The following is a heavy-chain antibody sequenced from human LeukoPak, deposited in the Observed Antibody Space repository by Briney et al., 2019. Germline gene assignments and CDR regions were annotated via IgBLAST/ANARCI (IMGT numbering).Heavy chain of an antibody. CDR3: ARRGLRNDY. D-gene: IGHD3-10*01. CDR2: VNHSGST. Sequence: PSETLSLTCAVYGGSFSGYYWSWIRQPPGKGLEWIGEVNHSGSTNYNPSLKSRVTISVDTSKNQFSLKLSSVTAADTAVYYCARRGLRNDYWGQGTLVTVSS. J-gene: IGHJ4*02. CDR1: GGSFSGYY. V-gene: IGHV4-34*01.